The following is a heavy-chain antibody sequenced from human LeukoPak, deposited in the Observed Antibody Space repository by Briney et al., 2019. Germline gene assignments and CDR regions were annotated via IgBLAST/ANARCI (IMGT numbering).Heavy chain of an antibody. CDR1: GGSISSSSYY. V-gene: IGHV4-39*07. D-gene: IGHD6-19*01. Sequence: SETLSLTCTVSGGSISSSSYYWGWIRQPPGKGLEWIGSIYYSGSTYYNPSLKSRVTISLDTSRNQFSLKLSSVTAADTAVYYCARDFEGSSGLFDYWGQGTLVTVSS. CDR2: IYYSGST. CDR3: ARDFEGSSGLFDY. J-gene: IGHJ4*02.